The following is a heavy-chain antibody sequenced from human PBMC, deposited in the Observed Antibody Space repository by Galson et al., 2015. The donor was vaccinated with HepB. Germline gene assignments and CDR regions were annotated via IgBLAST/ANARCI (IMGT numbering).Heavy chain of an antibody. D-gene: IGHD1-26*01. CDR1: GYTFTSYA. V-gene: IGHV1-3*01. Sequence: SVKVSCKASGYTFTSYAMHWVRQAPGQRLEWMGWINAGNGNTKYSQKFQGRVTITRDTSASTAYMELSSLRSEDTAVYYCARDTNDSGSYYASYYYYGMDVWGQGTTVTVSS. CDR2: INAGNGNT. J-gene: IGHJ6*02. CDR3: ARDTNDSGSYYASYYYYGMDV.